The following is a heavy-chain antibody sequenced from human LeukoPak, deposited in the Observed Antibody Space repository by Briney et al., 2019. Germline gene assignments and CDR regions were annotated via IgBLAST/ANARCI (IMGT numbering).Heavy chain of an antibody. CDR3: ARGRHGYNWHYYYYMDV. V-gene: IGHV3-11*01. Sequence: GGSLRLSCAASGIMFSDYYMSWIRQAPGKGLDWVSYISSSGSTIYYADSVKGRFTISRDNAKNSLYLQMNSLRAEDTAVYYCARGRHGYNWHYYYYMDVWGKGTTVTISS. D-gene: IGHD5-24*01. J-gene: IGHJ6*03. CDR1: GIMFSDYY. CDR2: ISSSGSTI.